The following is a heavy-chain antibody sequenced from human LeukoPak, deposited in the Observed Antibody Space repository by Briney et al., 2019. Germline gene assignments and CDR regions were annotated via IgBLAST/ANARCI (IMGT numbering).Heavy chain of an antibody. CDR1: GYTFTSYD. J-gene: IGHJ4*02. CDR2: MNPNSGNT. D-gene: IGHD5-18*01. CDR3: VRVSNGDSYGSPHFDY. Sequence: ASVKVSCKASGYTFTSYDINWVRQATGQGLEWMGWMNPNSGNTGYAQKFQGRVTMTRNTSISTAYMELSSLRSEDTAVYFCVRVSNGDSYGSPHFDYWGQGTLVTVSP. V-gene: IGHV1-8*01.